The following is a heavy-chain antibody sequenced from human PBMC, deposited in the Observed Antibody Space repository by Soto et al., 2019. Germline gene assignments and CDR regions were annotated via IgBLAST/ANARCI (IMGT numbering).Heavy chain of an antibody. D-gene: IGHD4-17*01. CDR3: AKEARSRAVTATRVYGMDV. Sequence: QVNLVESGGGVVQPGRSLRLSCAASGFTFSDYGMHWVRQAPGKGLEWVAAISHDGGNKFYGDSVKGRFTISRDNSKNTLLLQTDSLRDEDTAVYFCAKEARSRAVTATRVYGMDVWGQGTTVAVSS. CDR1: GFTFSDYG. V-gene: IGHV3-30*18. J-gene: IGHJ6*02. CDR2: ISHDGGNK.